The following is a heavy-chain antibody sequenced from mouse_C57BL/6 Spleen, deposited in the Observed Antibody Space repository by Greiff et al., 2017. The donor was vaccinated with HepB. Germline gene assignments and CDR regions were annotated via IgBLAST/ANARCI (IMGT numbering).Heavy chain of an antibody. V-gene: IGHV2-3*01. CDR3: AKEGVYYYGSSLYYAMDY. D-gene: IGHD1-1*01. CDR2: IWGDGST. J-gene: IGHJ4*01. CDR1: GFSLTSYG. Sequence: QVQLKESGPGLVAPSQSLSITCTVSGFSLTSYGVSWVRQPPGKGLEWLGVIWGDGSTNYHSALISRLSISNDNSKSQVFLKLNSLQTDDTATYYCAKEGVYYYGSSLYYAMDYWGQGTSVTVSS.